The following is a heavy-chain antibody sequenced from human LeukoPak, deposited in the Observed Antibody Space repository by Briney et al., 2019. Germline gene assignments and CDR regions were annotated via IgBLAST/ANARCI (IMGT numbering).Heavy chain of an antibody. CDR1: GYTFTSYD. CDR3: ARGDSGSYSSHFDY. CDR2: MNPNSGNT. J-gene: IGHJ4*02. D-gene: IGHD1-26*01. Sequence: ASVKVSCKASGYTFTSYDINWVRQATGQGREWMGWMNPNSGNTGYAQKFQGRVTMTRNTSISTAYMELSSLRSEDTAVYYCARGDSGSYSSHFDYWGQGTLVTVSS. V-gene: IGHV1-8*01.